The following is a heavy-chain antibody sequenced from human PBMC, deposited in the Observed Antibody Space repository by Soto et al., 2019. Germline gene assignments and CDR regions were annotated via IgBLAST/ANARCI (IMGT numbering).Heavy chain of an antibody. CDR3: ARFEAVAGLVEP. CDR1: GYTFTSYD. V-gene: IGHV1-8*01. Sequence: ASVKVSCKASGYTFTSYDINWVRQATGQGLEWMGWMNPNSGNTGYAQKFQGRVTMTRNTSISTAYMELSSLRSEDTAVYYCARFEAVAGLVEPWGQGTLVTVSS. CDR2: MNPNSGNT. J-gene: IGHJ5*02. D-gene: IGHD6-19*01.